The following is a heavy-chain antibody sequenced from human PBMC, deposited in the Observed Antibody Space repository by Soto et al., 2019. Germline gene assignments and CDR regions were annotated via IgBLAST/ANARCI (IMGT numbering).Heavy chain of an antibody. D-gene: IGHD1-26*01. CDR3: ARDAAVGLFDY. CDR2: INPYNGNT. Sequence: GASVTVSCKASGYTFTSYGSSWVRQAPGQGLEWMGWINPYNGNTKYAQKLQGRVTMTTDTSTSTAYMELRSLRSDDTAVYYCARDAAVGLFDYWGQGTLVTVSS. J-gene: IGHJ4*02. CDR1: GYTFTSYG. V-gene: IGHV1-18*01.